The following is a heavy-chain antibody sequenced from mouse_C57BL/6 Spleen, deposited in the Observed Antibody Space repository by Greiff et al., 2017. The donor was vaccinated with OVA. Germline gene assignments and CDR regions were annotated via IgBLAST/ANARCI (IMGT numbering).Heavy chain of an antibody. CDR1: GYTFTDYE. D-gene: IGHD1-1*01. CDR3: TKNYGSSLAWFAY. V-gene: IGHV1-15*01. CDR2: IDPETGGT. Sequence: QVQLQQSGAELVRPGASVTLSCKASGYTFTDYEMHWVKQTPVHGLEWIGAIDPETGGTAYNQKFKGKAILTADKSSSTSYMELRSLTSEDSAVYYCTKNYGSSLAWFAYWGQGTLVTVSA. J-gene: IGHJ3*01.